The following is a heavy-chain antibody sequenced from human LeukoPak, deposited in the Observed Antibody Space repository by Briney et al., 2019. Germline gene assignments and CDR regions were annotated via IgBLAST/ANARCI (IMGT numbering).Heavy chain of an antibody. CDR2: IKEDAREK. J-gene: IGHJ4*02. Sequence: GGSLRLSCAASGFTFGTHWMSWVRQAPGKGLEWVANIKEDAREKNYVDPVKGRFTISRHNDKKSLFLQMNSLRAEDTAVYYCAIHQDWYWGYWGQGTLVTVSS. CDR3: AIHQDWYWGY. D-gene: IGHD2-8*02. V-gene: IGHV3-7*02. CDR1: GFTFGTHW.